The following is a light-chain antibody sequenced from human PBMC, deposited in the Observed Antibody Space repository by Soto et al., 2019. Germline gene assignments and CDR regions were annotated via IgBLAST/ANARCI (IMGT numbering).Light chain of an antibody. Sequence: EIVLTQSPDTLSLSPGERATLSCRASQSVSSYLAWYQQKPGQAPSLLIYDASNMATGIPARFSGSGSGSDFTLTINRLQSEDFSIYSGQPSNNWPLTFGGGTKVESK. J-gene: IGKJ4*01. CDR1: QSVSSY. CDR3: QPSNNWPLT. CDR2: DAS. V-gene: IGKV3-11*01.